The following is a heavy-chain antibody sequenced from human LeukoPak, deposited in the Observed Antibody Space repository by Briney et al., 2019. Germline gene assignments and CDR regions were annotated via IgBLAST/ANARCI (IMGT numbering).Heavy chain of an antibody. Sequence: PGGSLRLSCAASGFTFSCYWMSWVRQAPGKGLEWVANIKQDGSEKYYVDSVKGRFTISRDNAKNSLYLQMNSLRAEDTAVYYCARGQLTGDDELFDYWGQGTLVTVSS. J-gene: IGHJ4*02. CDR3: ARGQLTGDDELFDY. D-gene: IGHD7-27*01. V-gene: IGHV3-7*01. CDR2: IKQDGSEK. CDR1: GFTFSCYW.